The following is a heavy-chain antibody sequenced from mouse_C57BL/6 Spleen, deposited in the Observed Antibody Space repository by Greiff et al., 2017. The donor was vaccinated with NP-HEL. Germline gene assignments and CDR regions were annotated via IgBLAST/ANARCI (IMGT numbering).Heavy chain of an antibody. J-gene: IGHJ4*01. CDR2: ISSGSSTT. V-gene: IGHV5-17*01. CDR1: GFTFSDYG. D-gene: IGHD2-3*01. CDR3: ARGGYSYAMDY. Sequence: EVQRVESGGGLVKPGGSLKLSCAASGFTFSDYGMHWVRQAPEKGLEWVAYISSGSSTTYYADTVKGRFTISRDNAKNTLFLQMTSLRSEDTAMYYCARGGYSYAMDYWGQGTSVTVSS.